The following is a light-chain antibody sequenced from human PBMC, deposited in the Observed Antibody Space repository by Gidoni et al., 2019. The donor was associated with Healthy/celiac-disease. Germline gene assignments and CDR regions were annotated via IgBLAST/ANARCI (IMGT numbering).Light chain of an antibody. V-gene: IGLV1-36*01. J-gene: IGLJ3*02. CDR2: YDD. Sequence: QSVLTQPPSVSEAPRQRFTISCSGKAPKLLIYYDDLLPSGVSDRFSGSKSGTSASLAISGLQSEDEADYYCAAWDDSLNGWVFGGGTKLTVL. CDR3: AAWDDSLNGWV.